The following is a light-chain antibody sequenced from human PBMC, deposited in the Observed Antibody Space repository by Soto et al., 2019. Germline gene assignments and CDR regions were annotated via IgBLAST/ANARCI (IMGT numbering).Light chain of an antibody. CDR3: MHSIQTPYT. Sequence: DIVMTQTPLSLSVTPGQPASISCTSSQRLLHSDGQTYLFWYLQKPGQPPQLLIYEVSNRFSGVPDRCSGSGSGTDFTLKISRVEAEYVGFYYCMHSIQTPYTFGQGTKLEIK. CDR1: QRLLHSDGQTY. CDR2: EVS. V-gene: IGKV2D-29*01. J-gene: IGKJ2*01.